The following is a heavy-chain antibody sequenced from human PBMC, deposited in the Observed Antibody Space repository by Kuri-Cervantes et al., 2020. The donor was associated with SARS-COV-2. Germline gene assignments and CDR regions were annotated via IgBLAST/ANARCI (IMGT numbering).Heavy chain of an antibody. V-gene: IGHV3-33*08. CDR1: GFTFSTFG. J-gene: IGHJ3*02. D-gene: IGHD6-19*01. Sequence: GESLKISCAASGFTFSTFGMHWVRQAPGKGPEWVAGLWEDGSNEKYADSVKGRFSISRDNSKKMLYLQMNSLRDEDTAVYYCAREQWLELDAFDIWGQGTMVTVSS. CDR3: AREQWLELDAFDI. CDR2: LWEDGSNE.